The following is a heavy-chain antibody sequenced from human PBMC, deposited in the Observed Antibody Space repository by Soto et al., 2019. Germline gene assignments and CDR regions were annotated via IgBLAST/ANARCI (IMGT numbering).Heavy chain of an antibody. CDR2: ISGRGGNT. V-gene: IGHV3-23*04. CDR1: GFTFSNYA. Sequence: EVQLVESGGGLVQPGGSLRLSCAAFGFTFSNYAMSWVRQAPGKGLEWVSTISGRGGNTYYADSVKGRFTISRDNSRNTLYLQMDSLRVEDSAVYSCAKAGCSGGTCYLYYFDYWGQGALVTVSS. CDR3: AKAGCSGGTCYLYYFDY. D-gene: IGHD2-15*01. J-gene: IGHJ4*02.